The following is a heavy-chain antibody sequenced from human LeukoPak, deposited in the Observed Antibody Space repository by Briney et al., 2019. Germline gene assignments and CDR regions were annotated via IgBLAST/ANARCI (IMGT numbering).Heavy chain of an antibody. V-gene: IGHV1-18*01. CDR3: TRDLGVDTTMIFFDY. CDR1: GYTFTDFG. CDR2: ISAYNGNR. Sequence: VSVKVSCKASGYTFTDFGISWVRQAPGQGLEWMGWISAYNGNRNYVQKFQDRVTMTTDTSTSTAYMELRSLRSDDTAMYYCTRDLGVDTTMIFFDYWGQGTLVTVSS. D-gene: IGHD5-18*01. J-gene: IGHJ4*02.